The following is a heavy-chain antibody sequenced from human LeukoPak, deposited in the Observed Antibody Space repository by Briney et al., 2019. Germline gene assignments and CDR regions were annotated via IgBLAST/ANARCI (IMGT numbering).Heavy chain of an antibody. Sequence: GSSLTLSCSASGFTFSLYAMNWVRQAPGEGLEWVAFISNGGRNDHYADSVKGRFTTSRENAKNTVYMQMNSLRAENTAVYYCAKYSSSSNYYYGMDVWGQGTTVTVSS. CDR2: ISNGGRND. CDR3: AKYSSSSNYYYGMDV. J-gene: IGHJ6*02. CDR1: GFTFSLYA. V-gene: IGHV3-30*18. D-gene: IGHD6-13*01.